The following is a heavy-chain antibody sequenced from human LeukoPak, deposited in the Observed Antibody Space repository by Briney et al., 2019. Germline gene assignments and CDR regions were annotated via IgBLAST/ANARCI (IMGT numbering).Heavy chain of an antibody. CDR3: ARPSEDIVVVVAATDAFDI. CDR1: GYTFTSYA. D-gene: IGHD2-15*01. V-gene: IGHV1-2*02. J-gene: IGHJ3*02. CDR2: INPNSGGT. Sequence: ASVKVSCKASGYTFTSYAINWVRQAPGQGLEWMGWINPNSGGTNYAQKFQGRVTMTRDTSISTAYMELSRLRSDDTAVYYCARPSEDIVVVVAATDAFDIWGQGTMVTVSS.